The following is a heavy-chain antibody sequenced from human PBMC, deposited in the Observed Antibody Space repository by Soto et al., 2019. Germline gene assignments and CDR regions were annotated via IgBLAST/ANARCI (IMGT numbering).Heavy chain of an antibody. V-gene: IGHV1-3*01. CDR2: INASNGKT. D-gene: IGHD6-19*01. J-gene: IGHJ4*02. Sequence: ASVKVSCKASGGTFSSYTISWVRQAPGQGLEWMGRINASNGKTKYAQKFQGRVTITRDTSASTAYMELSSLRSEDTALYYCARAVAVPADFDYWGQGTLVTVSS. CDR1: GGTFSSYT. CDR3: ARAVAVPADFDY.